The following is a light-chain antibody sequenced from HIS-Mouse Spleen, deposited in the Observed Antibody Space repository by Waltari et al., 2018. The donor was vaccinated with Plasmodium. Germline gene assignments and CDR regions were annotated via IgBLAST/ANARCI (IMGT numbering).Light chain of an antibody. CDR2: GAS. Sequence: EIVMTQSPATLSVSPGERATLSCRASQSVSSNFAWYQQKPGQAPRLLIDGASTRATGIPARVSGSGSGTEFTLTISSLQSEDFAVYYCQQYNNWPFTFGPGTKVDIK. CDR3: QQYNNWPFT. V-gene: IGKV3-15*01. CDR1: QSVSSN. J-gene: IGKJ3*01.